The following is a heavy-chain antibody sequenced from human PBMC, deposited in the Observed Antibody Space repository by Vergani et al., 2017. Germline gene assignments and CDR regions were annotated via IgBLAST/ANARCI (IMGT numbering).Heavy chain of an antibody. D-gene: IGHD2-2*01. CDR3: AKDQGRYCSTTSCTDAIDI. Sequence: EVQLVESGGGLVKPGGSLRLSCAASGFTFSSYAMSWVRQAPGKGLEWVSAISGSGGSTYYADSVKGRFTISRDNSKNTLYLQMNSLRAEDTAVYYCAKDQGRYCSTTSCTDAIDIWGQGTMVTVSS. J-gene: IGHJ3*02. CDR1: GFTFSSYA. V-gene: IGHV3-23*04. CDR2: ISGSGGST.